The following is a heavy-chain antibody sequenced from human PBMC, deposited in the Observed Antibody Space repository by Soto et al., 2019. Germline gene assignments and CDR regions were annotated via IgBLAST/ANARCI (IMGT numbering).Heavy chain of an antibody. CDR3: ATCGSMAARLRKNDY. V-gene: IGHV4-34*01. D-gene: IGHD6-6*01. CDR1: GGSCSGYY. Sequence: SETLSLTCAVYGGSCSGYYWSWIRQRPGKGREWIGEINHSGSTNYNPSLKRRVTISVDTPKTQFSLKLSSVTAPDTAVYYCATCGSMAARLRKNDYSGQRTLVTVSS. J-gene: IGHJ4*02. CDR2: INHSGST.